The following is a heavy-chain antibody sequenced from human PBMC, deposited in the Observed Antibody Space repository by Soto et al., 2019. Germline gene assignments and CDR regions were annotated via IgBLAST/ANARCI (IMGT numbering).Heavy chain of an antibody. CDR1: GFTFSSYD. CDR2: ISGSARTI. Sequence: PGGSLRLSCEASGFTFSSYDMNWVRQAPGKGLEWLSYISGSARTIYYADSVKGRFIISRDSAKKSLFLQMNSLRAEDTALYYCARGDDNSGYYYALDYWGQGTPVTVSS. D-gene: IGHD3-22*01. J-gene: IGHJ4*02. CDR3: ARGDDNSGYYYALDY. V-gene: IGHV3-48*03.